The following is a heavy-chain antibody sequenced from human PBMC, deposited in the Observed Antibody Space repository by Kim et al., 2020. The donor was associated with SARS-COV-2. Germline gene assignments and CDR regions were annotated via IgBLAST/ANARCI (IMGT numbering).Heavy chain of an antibody. V-gene: IGHV1-69*13. Sequence: SVKVSCKASGGTFSSYAISWVRQAPGQGLEWMGGIIPIFGTANYAQKFQGRVTITADESTSTAYMELSSLRSEDTAVYYCARDRVVAAALLNYGMDVWGQGTTVTVSS. CDR1: GGTFSSYA. CDR3: ARDRVVAAALLNYGMDV. CDR2: IIPIFGTA. J-gene: IGHJ6*02. D-gene: IGHD2-15*01.